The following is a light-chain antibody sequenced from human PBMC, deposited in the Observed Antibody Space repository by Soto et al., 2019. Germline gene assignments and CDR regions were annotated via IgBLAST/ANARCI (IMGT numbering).Light chain of an antibody. CDR3: CSYAGSTYV. CDR1: SSDVGGYNY. V-gene: IGLV2-11*01. CDR2: EVS. J-gene: IGLJ1*01. Sequence: QSVLTQPRSVSGSPGQSVTISCTGTSSDVGGYNYVSWYQQYPGKAPKLMIYEVSKRPSRVPDRFSGSKFGNTASLTISGVQAEDEADYYCCSYAGSTYVFGTGTKVTVL.